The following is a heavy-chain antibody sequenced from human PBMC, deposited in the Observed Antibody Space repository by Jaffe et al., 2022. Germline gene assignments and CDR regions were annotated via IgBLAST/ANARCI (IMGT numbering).Heavy chain of an antibody. J-gene: IGHJ5*02. V-gene: IGHV4-38-2*01. CDR3: ASAPRYDLPNWFDP. CDR2: IYHSGST. CDR1: GYSISSGYY. Sequence: QVQLQESGPGLVKPSETLSLTCAVSGYSISSGYYWGWIRQPPGKGLEWIGSIYHSGSTYYNPSLKSRVTISVDTSKNQFSLKLSSVTAADTAVYYCASAPRYDLPNWFDPWGQGTLVTVSS. D-gene: IGHD3-3*01.